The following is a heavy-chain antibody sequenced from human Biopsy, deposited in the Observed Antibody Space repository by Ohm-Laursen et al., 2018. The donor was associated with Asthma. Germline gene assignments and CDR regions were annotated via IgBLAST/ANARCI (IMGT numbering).Heavy chain of an antibody. CDR3: ARDKPSHIDHYYGMDV. J-gene: IGHJ6*02. Sequence: SLRLSCAASGFTFSSYAMHWVRQAPGKGLEWVAVISYDGSNKYYADSVKGRFTISRDNSKNTLYLQMNSLRAEDTAVYYCARDKPSHIDHYYGMDVWGQGTTVTVSS. D-gene: IGHD3-9*01. V-gene: IGHV3-30-3*01. CDR2: ISYDGSNK. CDR1: GFTFSSYA.